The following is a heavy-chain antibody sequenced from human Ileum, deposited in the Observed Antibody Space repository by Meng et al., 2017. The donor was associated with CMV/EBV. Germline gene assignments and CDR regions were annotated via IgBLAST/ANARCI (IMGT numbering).Heavy chain of an antibody. V-gene: IGHV3-7*01. CDR3: GKNRVES. CDR1: GFSFSSFW. D-gene: IGHD3-10*01. CDR2: IKQDGSEQ. J-gene: IGHJ4*02. Sequence: GGSLRLSCAASGFSFSSFWMSWVRQAPGKGLEWVANIKQDGSEQFYADSVKGRFTISRDNAKNSLYLQMNSLRAGDTALYYCGKNRVESWGQGTRVNVSS.